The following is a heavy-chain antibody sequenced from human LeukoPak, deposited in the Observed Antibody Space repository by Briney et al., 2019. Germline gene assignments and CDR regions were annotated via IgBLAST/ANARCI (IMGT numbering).Heavy chain of an antibody. CDR3: TSGGRVPVASQLDY. CDR2: IIPIFGTA. V-gene: IGHV1-69*01. CDR1: GGTFSSYA. Sequence: SVKVSCKASGGTFSSYAISWVRQAPGQGLEWMGGIIPIFGTANYAQKFQGRVTITADESTSTAYMELSSLRSEDTAVYYCTSGGRVPVASQLDYWGQGTLVTVSS. D-gene: IGHD6-19*01. J-gene: IGHJ4*02.